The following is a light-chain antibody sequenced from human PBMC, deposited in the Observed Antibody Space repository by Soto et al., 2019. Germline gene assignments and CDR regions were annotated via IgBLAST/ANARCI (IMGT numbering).Light chain of an antibody. J-gene: IGLJ1*01. CDR3: AAWDDSLSGYV. Sequence: QSVLTQPPSASGTPGQRGTISCSGSSSKIGSNYVYWYQQLPGTAPQFLIYRNNQRPSGVPDRFSGSKSGTSASLAISGLRSEDEADYYCAAWDDSLSGYVFGTGTKVTVL. CDR2: RNN. V-gene: IGLV1-47*01. CDR1: SSKIGSNY.